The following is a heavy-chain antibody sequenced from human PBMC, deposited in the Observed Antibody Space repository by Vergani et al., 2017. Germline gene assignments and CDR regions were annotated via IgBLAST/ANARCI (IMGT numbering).Heavy chain of an antibody. CDR2: IYYSGST. V-gene: IGHV4-39*07. CDR1: GGSISSSSSY. CDR3: ARLKNMVRGVISVGSYYYYMDV. Sequence: QLQLQESGPGLVKPSETLSLTCTVSGGSISSSSSYWGWIRQPPGKGLEWIGSIYYSGSTNYNPSLKSRVTISVDTSKNQFSLKLSSVTAADTAVYYCARLKNMVRGVISVGSYYYYMDVWGKGTTVTVSS. D-gene: IGHD3-10*01. J-gene: IGHJ6*03.